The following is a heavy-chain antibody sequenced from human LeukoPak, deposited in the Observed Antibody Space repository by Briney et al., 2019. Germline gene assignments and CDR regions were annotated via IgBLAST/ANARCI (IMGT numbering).Heavy chain of an antibody. CDR1: GVSISSGSYC. D-gene: IGHD2-15*01. Sequence: PSETLSLTCTVSGVSISSGSYCWGWIRQPPGRGLEWIGTIYYSGSTYYNPSLKSRVTISVDTSKNQFSLKLSSVTAADTAAYYCARHRPLPTPLGAFDIWGQGTTVTVSS. J-gene: IGHJ3*02. CDR3: ARHRPLPTPLGAFDI. V-gene: IGHV4-39*01. CDR2: IYYSGST.